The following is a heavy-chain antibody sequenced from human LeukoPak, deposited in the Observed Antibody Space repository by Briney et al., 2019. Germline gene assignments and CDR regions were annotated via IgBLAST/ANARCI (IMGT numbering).Heavy chain of an antibody. CDR2: ISSSGSTI. Sequence: PGGSLRLSCAAYGFTFSDYYMSWIRQAPGKGLEWVSYISSSGSTIYYADSVKGRFTISRDNAKNSPYLQMNSLRAEDTAVYYCARSAYYYDSSGYSLKYWGQGTLVTVSS. V-gene: IGHV3-11*01. CDR3: ARSAYYYDSSGYSLKY. D-gene: IGHD3-22*01. J-gene: IGHJ4*02. CDR1: GFTFSDYY.